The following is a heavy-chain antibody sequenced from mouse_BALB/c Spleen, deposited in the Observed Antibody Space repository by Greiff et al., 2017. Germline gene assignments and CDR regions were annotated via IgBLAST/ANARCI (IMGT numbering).Heavy chain of an antibody. J-gene: IGHJ3*01. V-gene: IGHV1S81*02. D-gene: IGHD2-4*01. CDR2: INPSNGGT. Sequence: VKVVESGAELVKPGASVKLSCKASGYTFTSYYMYWVKQRPGQGLEWIGEINPSNGGTNFNEKFKSKATLTVDKSSSTAYMQLSSLTSEDSAVYYCTRAYYDYDGLSWFAYWGQGTLVTVSA. CDR1: GYTFTSYY. CDR3: TRAYYDYDGLSWFAY.